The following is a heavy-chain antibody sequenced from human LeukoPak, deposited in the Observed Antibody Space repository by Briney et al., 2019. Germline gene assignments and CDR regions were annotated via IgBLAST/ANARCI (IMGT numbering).Heavy chain of an antibody. CDR3: AREGYNSGPIPFDS. Sequence: PGGSLRLSCAASGSTFSDYYMSWIRQAPGKGLEWVSDISSSGSYTNDADSVKGRFTISRDNAKNSLHLEMNSLRVEDTAVYYCAREGYNSGPIPFDSWGQGTLVTVSS. D-gene: IGHD5-18*01. V-gene: IGHV3-11*06. CDR1: GSTFSDYY. J-gene: IGHJ5*01. CDR2: ISSSGSYT.